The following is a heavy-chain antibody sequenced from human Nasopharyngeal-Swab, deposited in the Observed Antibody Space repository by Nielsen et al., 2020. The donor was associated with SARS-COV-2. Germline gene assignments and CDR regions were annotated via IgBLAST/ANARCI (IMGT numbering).Heavy chain of an antibody. CDR1: GGSFSGYY. J-gene: IGHJ6*02. D-gene: IGHD6-6*01. CDR3: ARGSYSASSDGEKYYYHGMDV. V-gene: IGHV4-34*01. Sequence: SETLSLTCGVYGGSFSGYYWNWIRQPPGKGLAWIGEINHSGSTYYSPFLKSRVTISVDTSNNQFSLRLSSVTAADTAVYYCARGSYSASSDGEKYYYHGMDVWGQGTTVTVSS. CDR2: INHSGST.